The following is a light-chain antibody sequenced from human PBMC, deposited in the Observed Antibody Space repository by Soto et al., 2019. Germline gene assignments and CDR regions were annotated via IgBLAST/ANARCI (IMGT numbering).Light chain of an antibody. J-gene: IGKJ1*01. Sequence: EIVLTQSPGTLSLSPGERATLSCRASQSVSSSYLAWYQQKPGQAPRLLIYGASSRATAIPHRFSGSGYGTDFTLTISTLEPEDFPLYYCQQYASLPSTFGQGTKVEIK. CDR1: QSVSSSY. CDR3: QQYASLPST. CDR2: GAS. V-gene: IGKV3-20*01.